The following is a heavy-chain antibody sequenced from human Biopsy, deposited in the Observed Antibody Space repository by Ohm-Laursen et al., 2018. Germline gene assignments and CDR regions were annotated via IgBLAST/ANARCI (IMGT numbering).Heavy chain of an antibody. CDR2: IYYSGGT. D-gene: IGHD1-26*01. J-gene: IGHJ3*02. Sequence: TLSLTCSVSGGSMTGYEWSWIRLAPGKGLEWIGYIYYSGGTKYNPSPASRVTFSVDMSKSQFSLKLYSVTAADTAVYYCARVEAGTYDALDIWGQGTLVAVPA. CDR3: ARVEAGTYDALDI. V-gene: IGHV4-59*01. CDR1: GGSMTGYE.